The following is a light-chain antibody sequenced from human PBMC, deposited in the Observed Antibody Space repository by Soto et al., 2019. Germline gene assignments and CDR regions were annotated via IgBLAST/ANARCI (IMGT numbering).Light chain of an antibody. CDR3: QQYVSTPLT. Sequence: VVTLSPGTVSLSPGERATLSCRASQSVGTYLAWYQQKPGQAPRLLIYGASSRATGIPDRFSGSGSGTDFTLTISRLEPEDFAVYYCQQYVSTPLTFGGGTKVDI. CDR1: QSVGTY. CDR2: GAS. J-gene: IGKJ4*01. V-gene: IGKV3-20*01.